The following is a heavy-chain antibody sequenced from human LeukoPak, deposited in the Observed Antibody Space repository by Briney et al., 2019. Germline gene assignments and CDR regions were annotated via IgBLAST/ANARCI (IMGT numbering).Heavy chain of an antibody. V-gene: IGHV1-2*02. J-gene: IGHJ4*02. CDR3: ARAREDTAMVAPGDY. CDR2: INPNSGGT. Sequence: GASVKVSCKASGYTFTGYYMHWVRQAPGQGLEWMGWINPNSGGTNYAQKLQGRVTMTRDTSISTAYMELSRLRSDDTAVYYCARAREDTAMVAPGDYWGQGTLVTVSS. D-gene: IGHD5-18*01. CDR1: GYTFTGYY.